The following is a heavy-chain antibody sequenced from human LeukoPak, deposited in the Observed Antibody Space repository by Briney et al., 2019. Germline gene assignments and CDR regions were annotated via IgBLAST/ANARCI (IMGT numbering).Heavy chain of an antibody. D-gene: IGHD6-13*01. CDR1: GYSISSGYY. V-gene: IGHV3-23*01. Sequence: PSETLSLTCTVSGYSISSGYYWGWIRQPPGKGLEWVSSLSGSGGSTYHADSVKGRFTISRDNSKNTLYLQMNSLRAEDTAVYYCAKVDSGIVATGSPYFDYWGQGTLVTVSS. J-gene: IGHJ4*02. CDR3: AKVDSGIVATGSPYFDY. CDR2: LSGSGGST.